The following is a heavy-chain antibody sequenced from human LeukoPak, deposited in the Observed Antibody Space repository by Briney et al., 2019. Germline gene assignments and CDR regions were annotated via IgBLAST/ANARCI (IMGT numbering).Heavy chain of an antibody. CDR2: INPNSGGT. Sequence: ASVKVSCKASGYTFLGYYMHWVRQAPGQGLEWMGWINPNSGGTNYAQKFQGRVTMTRDTSISTVYMELSRLRSDDTAVYYCARDFSDYGDLNWVDPWGQGTLVTVSS. D-gene: IGHD4-17*01. J-gene: IGHJ5*02. CDR3: ARDFSDYGDLNWVDP. V-gene: IGHV1-2*02. CDR1: GYTFLGYY.